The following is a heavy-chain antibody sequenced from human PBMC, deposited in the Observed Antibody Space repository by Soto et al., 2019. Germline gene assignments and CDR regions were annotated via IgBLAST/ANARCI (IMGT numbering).Heavy chain of an antibody. D-gene: IGHD2-2*01. CDR3: ARSQGSSTSLEIYYYFYYGMDV. CDR2: IIPISGTA. CDR1: GGTFSSYA. V-gene: IGHV1-69*01. Sequence: QVQLVQSGAEVKKPGSSVKVSCKASGGTFSSYAISWVRQAPGQGLEWMGGIIPISGTANYAQKFQGRVTITAEESTKTAYMELSSLRSEDSAVYYCARSQGSSTSLEIYYYFYYGMDVWGQGTTVTVS. J-gene: IGHJ6*02.